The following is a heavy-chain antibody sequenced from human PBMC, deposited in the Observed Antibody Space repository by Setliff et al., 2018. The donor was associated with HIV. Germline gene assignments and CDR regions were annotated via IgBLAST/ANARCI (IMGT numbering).Heavy chain of an antibody. D-gene: IGHD3-22*01. CDR1: GGSISSGCFY. CDR2: IYNTGST. Sequence: SETLSLTCTVTGGSISSGCFYWTWIRQHPGKGLEWIGYIYNTGSTYHSPSLESRVTISIDTSKNQFSLKLSSVTAADTAVYYCARETYYYDNPQYYYYYMDVWGKGTTVTVSS. CDR3: ARETYYYDNPQYYYYYMDV. J-gene: IGHJ6*03. V-gene: IGHV4-31*03.